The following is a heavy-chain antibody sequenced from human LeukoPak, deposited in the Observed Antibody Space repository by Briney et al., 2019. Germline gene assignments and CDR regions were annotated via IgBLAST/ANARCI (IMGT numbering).Heavy chain of an antibody. Sequence: SETLSLTCAVYGASFSVDYWSWIRQPPGKGLEWIGSIYYSGSTYYNPSLKSRVTISVDTSKNQFSLKLNSVTATDTAVYYCARHYGPWGQGTLVTVSS. J-gene: IGHJ4*02. CDR1: GASFSVDY. CDR2: IYYSGST. V-gene: IGHV4-34*01. CDR3: ARHYGP. D-gene: IGHD3-16*01.